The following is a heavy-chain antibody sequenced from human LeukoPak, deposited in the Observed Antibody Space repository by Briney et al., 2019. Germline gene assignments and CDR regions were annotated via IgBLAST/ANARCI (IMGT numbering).Heavy chain of an antibody. D-gene: IGHD3-22*01. Sequence: PSETLSLTCTVSGGSISSSSYYWGWLRQPPGKGLGWIGSIYYSGSTYYNPSLKSRGTISVDTSKNQVPRKLSSVTAADTAVYYCARGRCGPLLRITMIAQVPPQFPYYYYYMDVWGKGTTVTVSS. CDR3: ARGRCGPLLRITMIAQVPPQFPYYYYYMDV. V-gene: IGHV4-39*06. J-gene: IGHJ6*03. CDR1: GGSISSSSYY. CDR2: IYYSGST.